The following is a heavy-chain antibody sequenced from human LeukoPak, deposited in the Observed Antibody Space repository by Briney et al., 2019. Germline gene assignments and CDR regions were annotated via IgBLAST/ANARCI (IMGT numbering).Heavy chain of an antibody. CDR2: INPNSGGT. CDR3: ARADYYDSSGYYPYGMDV. Sequence: ASVKVSCKASGYTFTGYYMHWVRQAPGQGLEWMGWINPNSGGTNYAQKFQGRVTMTRDTSISTAYMELSRLRSDDTAVYYCARADYYDSSGYYPYGMDVWGQGTTVTVSS. D-gene: IGHD3-22*01. CDR1: GYTFTGYY. V-gene: IGHV1-2*02. J-gene: IGHJ6*02.